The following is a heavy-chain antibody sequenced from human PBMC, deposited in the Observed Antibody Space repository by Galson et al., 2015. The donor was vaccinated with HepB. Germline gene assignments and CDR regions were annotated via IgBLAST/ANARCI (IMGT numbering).Heavy chain of an antibody. CDR2: ISSNGGST. CDR1: GFTFSSYA. D-gene: IGHD2-2*01. V-gene: IGHV3-64D*06. Sequence: LRLSCAASGFTFSSYAMHWVRQAPGKGLEYVSAISSNGGSTYYADSVKGRFTISRDNSKNTLYLQMSSLRAEDTAVYYCVKGRYCSSTSCYLGWFDPWGQGTLVTVSS. J-gene: IGHJ5*02. CDR3: VKGRYCSSTSCYLGWFDP.